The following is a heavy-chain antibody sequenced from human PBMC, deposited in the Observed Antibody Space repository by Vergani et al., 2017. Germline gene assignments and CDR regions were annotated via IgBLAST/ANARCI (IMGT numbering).Heavy chain of an antibody. Sequence: QLQLQESGPGLVKPSETLSLTCTVSGGSISSSSYYWGWIRQPPGKGLEWIGSIYYSGSTYYNPSLKSRVTMSVDTSKNQFSLKLSSVTAADTAVYYCARPLPRYSYGQNWAGWFDPWGQGTLVTVSS. J-gene: IGHJ5*02. CDR3: ARPLPRYSYGQNWAGWFDP. D-gene: IGHD5-18*01. V-gene: IGHV4-39*01. CDR2: IYYSGST. CDR1: GGSISSSSYY.